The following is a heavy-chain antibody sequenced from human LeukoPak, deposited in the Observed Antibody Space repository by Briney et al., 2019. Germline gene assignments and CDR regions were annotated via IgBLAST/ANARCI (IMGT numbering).Heavy chain of an antibody. J-gene: IGHJ5*02. V-gene: IGHV4-34*01. CDR1: GGSFSGYY. Sequence: SETLSLTCAVYGGSFSGYYWSWIRQPPGKGLEWIGEINHSGSTNYNPSLKRRVTISVDTSKNQFSLKLSSVTAADTAVYYCARGRYCSSTSCRYTWLDPWGQGTLVTVSS. CDR3: ARGRYCSSTSCRYTWLDP. D-gene: IGHD2-2*01. CDR2: INHSGST.